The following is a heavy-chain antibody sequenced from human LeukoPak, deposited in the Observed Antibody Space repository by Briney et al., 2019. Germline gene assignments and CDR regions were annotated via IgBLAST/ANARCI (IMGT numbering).Heavy chain of an antibody. CDR2: ISGRGGST. V-gene: IGHV3-23*01. J-gene: IGHJ5*02. D-gene: IGHD3-3*01. Sequence: GGSLRLSCAASGLTFSSYAMNWVRQAPGKGLEWVSSISGRGGSTYYADSVKGRFTISRDNSKNTLYLQMNSLRAEDTAVYYCAKSAFLRFLEWFDPWGQGTLVTVSS. CDR3: AKSAFLRFLEWFDP. CDR1: GLTFSSYA.